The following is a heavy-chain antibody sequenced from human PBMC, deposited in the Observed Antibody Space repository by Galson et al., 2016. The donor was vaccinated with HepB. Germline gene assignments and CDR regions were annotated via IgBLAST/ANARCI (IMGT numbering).Heavy chain of an antibody. V-gene: IGHV4-30-4*01. CDR1: GGSISSGDVY. CDR2: IFYSGST. CDR3: AAARIFGGGFDP. D-gene: IGHD3-3*01. J-gene: IGHJ5*02. Sequence: TLSLTCTVSGGSISSGDVYWSWIRQPPGKGLEWIGYIFYSGSTYYNPSLKSRVTISVDSSKNQFSLKLNSVTAVDTAVYYCAAARIFGGGFDPWGQGTLVTVSS.